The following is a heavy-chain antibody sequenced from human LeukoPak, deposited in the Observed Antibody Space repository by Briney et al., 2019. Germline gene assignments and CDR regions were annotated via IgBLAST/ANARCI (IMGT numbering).Heavy chain of an antibody. D-gene: IGHD3-3*01. J-gene: IGHJ4*02. CDR3: TRGDDFWSGYPVRYYFDY. Sequence: GGPLSLSCAASEFSVGSNYMTWVRQAPGKGLEWVGFIGSKAYGGTTKYAASVKGRFTISRDDSKSIAYLQMNSLKTEDTAVYYCTRGDDFWSGYPVRYYFDYWGQGTLVTVSS. CDR1: EFSVGSNY. V-gene: IGHV3-49*04. CDR2: IGSKAYGGTT.